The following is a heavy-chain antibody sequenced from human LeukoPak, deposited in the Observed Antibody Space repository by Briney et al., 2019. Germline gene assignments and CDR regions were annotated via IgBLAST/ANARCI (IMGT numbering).Heavy chain of an antibody. Sequence: PSETLSLTCTVSGGSISSSSYYWGWIRQPPGKGLEWIGSIYYSGNTYYNPSLKSRVTISVDTSKNQFSLKLSSVTAADTAVYYCARHALPIFGVIIPRDYYYYYMDVWGKGTTVTVSS. D-gene: IGHD3-3*01. CDR2: IYYSGNT. CDR1: GGSISSSSYY. CDR3: ARHALPIFGVIIPRDYYYYYMDV. J-gene: IGHJ6*03. V-gene: IGHV4-39*01.